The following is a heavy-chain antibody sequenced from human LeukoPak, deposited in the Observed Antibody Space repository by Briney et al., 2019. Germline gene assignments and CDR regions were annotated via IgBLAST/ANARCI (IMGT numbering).Heavy chain of an antibody. J-gene: IGHJ4*02. V-gene: IGHV3-48*03. CDR3: ARGRNAYTFDN. CDR2: ISSGGNYR. D-gene: IGHD5-24*01. CDR1: GFTFGSYE. Sequence: GESLKISCAASGFTFGSYEINWVRQAPGKGLEWVSYISSGGNYRYYADSVKGRFTISRDNARNSLYLQMNSLRAEDTAVYYCARGRNAYTFDNWGQGTLVTVSS.